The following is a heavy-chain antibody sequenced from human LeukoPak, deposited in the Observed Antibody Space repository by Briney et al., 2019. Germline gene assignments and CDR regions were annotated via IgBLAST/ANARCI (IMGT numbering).Heavy chain of an antibody. V-gene: IGHV3-23*01. CDR3: AKRGVVIRVILVGYYKEAYYFDS. J-gene: IGHJ4*02. CDR1: GFTVSSNY. D-gene: IGHD1-26*01. Sequence: GGSLRLSCAASGFTVSSNYMSWVRQAPGKGLEWVAGIRGSGGGTYYADSVKGRFTISRDNPKNTLYLQMNSLRAEDTAVYFCAKRGVVIRVILVGYYKEAYYFDSWGQGALVTVSS. CDR2: IRGSGGGT.